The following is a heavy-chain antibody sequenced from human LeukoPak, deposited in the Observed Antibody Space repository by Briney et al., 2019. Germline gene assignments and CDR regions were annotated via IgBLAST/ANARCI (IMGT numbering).Heavy chain of an antibody. Sequence: GGSLRLSCAASGFTFSSYEMNWVRQAPGKGLEWVSYISSSGSTIYYADSVKGRFTISRDNAKNSLYLEMNSLRAEDTGVYYCAKEYYGSGSYYDYWGQGTLVTVSS. D-gene: IGHD3-10*01. CDR1: GFTFSSYE. CDR3: AKEYYGSGSYYDY. J-gene: IGHJ4*02. V-gene: IGHV3-48*03. CDR2: ISSSGSTI.